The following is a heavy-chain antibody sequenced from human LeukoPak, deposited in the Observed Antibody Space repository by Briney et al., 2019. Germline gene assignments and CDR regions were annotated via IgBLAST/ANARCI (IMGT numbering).Heavy chain of an antibody. CDR3: ARGNNHFPLWYQLLSFDY. CDR1: GGSFSGYY. V-gene: IGHV4-34*01. D-gene: IGHD2-2*01. J-gene: IGHJ4*02. CDR2: INHSGST. Sequence: SETLSLTCAVYGGSFSGYYWSWIRQPPGKGLEWIGEINHSGSTNYNPSLKSRVTISVDTSKNQFSLKPSSVTAADTAVYYCARGNNHFPLWYQLLSFDYWGQGTLVTVSS.